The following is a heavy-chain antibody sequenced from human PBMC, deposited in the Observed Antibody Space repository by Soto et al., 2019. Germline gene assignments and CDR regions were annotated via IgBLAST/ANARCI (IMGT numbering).Heavy chain of an antibody. CDR2: VYYTGTT. CDR1: GGSVSSGSYY. J-gene: IGHJ5*02. CDR3: ARLGGYYQSLDT. V-gene: IGHV4-61*01. Sequence: SETLSLTCTVSGGSVSSGSYYWSWIRQPPGKGLEWIGYVYYTGTTTYSPSLKSRVTISVDTSMNQISLKLSSVTAADTAFYYCARLGGYYQSLDTWGQGTLVTVSS. D-gene: IGHD3-22*01.